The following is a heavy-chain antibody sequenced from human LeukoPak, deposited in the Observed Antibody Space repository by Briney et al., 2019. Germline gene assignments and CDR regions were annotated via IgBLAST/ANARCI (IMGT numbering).Heavy chain of an antibody. J-gene: IGHJ3*02. CDR3: ARDYIAVAGTLAFDI. CDR1: GGSISSYY. V-gene: IGHV4-59*01. D-gene: IGHD6-19*01. Sequence: SETLSLTCTVSGGSISSYYWSWIRQPPGKGLEWIGYIYYSGSTNYNPSLKSRVTISVDTSKNQFSLKLSSVTAADTAVYYCARDYIAVAGTLAFDIWGQGTMVTVSS. CDR2: IYYSGST.